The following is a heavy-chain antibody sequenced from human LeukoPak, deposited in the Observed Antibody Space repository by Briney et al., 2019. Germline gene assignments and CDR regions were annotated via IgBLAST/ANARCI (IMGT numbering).Heavy chain of an antibody. J-gene: IGHJ6*02. D-gene: IGHD2-15*01. CDR3: ATPVYCSGGSCYGMDV. V-gene: IGHV4-59*12. CDR1: GGSISSYY. CDR2: IYYSGST. Sequence: PSETLSLTCTVSGGSISSYYWSWIRQPPGKGLEWIGYIYYSGSTNYNPSLKSRVTISLDTSKNQFSLKLRSVTAADTAVYYCATPVYCSGGSCYGMDVWGQGTTVTVSS.